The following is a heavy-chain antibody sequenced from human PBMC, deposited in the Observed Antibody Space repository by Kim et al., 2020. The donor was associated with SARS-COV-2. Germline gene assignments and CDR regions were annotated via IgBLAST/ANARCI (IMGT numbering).Heavy chain of an antibody. V-gene: IGHV4-59*01. J-gene: IGHJ3*02. D-gene: IGHD3-22*01. CDR3: ARAPPDYYDSSGYYPI. Sequence: SLKSRVTISVDTSKNQFSLKLSSVTAADTAVYYCARAPPDYYDSSGYYPIWGQGTMVTVSS.